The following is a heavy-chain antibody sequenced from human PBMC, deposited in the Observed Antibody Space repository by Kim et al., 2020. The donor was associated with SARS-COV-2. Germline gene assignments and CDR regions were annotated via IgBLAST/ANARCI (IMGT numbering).Heavy chain of an antibody. Sequence: SETLSLTCTVSGGSISSSSYYWGWIRQPPGKGLEWIGSIYYSGSTYYNPSLKSRVTISVDTSKNQFSLKLSSVTAADTAVYYCAGISGTLGHAFDIWGQGTMVTVSS. D-gene: IGHD1-26*01. CDR2: IYYSGST. CDR3: AGISGTLGHAFDI. CDR1: GGSISSSSYY. J-gene: IGHJ3*02. V-gene: IGHV4-39*01.